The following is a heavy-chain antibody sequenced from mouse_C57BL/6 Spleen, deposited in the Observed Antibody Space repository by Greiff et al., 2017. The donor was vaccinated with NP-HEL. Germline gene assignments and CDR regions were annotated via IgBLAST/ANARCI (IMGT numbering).Heavy chain of an antibody. D-gene: IGHD2-2*01. CDR2: INPNNGGT. CDR1: GYTFTDYY. J-gene: IGHJ4*01. Sequence: VQLQQSGPELVKPGASVKISCKASGYTFTDYYMNWVKQSHGKSLEWIGDINPNNGGTSYNQKFKGKATLTVDKSSSTAYMELRSLTSEDSAVYYCARDLLWLRRGGYAMDYWGQGTSVTVSS. CDR3: ARDLLWLRRGGYAMDY. V-gene: IGHV1-26*01.